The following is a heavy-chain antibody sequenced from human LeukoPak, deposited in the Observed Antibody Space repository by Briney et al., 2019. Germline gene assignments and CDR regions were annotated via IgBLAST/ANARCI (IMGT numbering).Heavy chain of an antibody. CDR2: FYNSGRS. J-gene: IGHJ4*02. CDR3: TRGAGWLIDY. CDR1: DDSISDYY. V-gene: IGHV4-59*01. D-gene: IGHD3-16*01. Sequence: KPLETLSLTCTVSDDSISDYYRGWIRQPPGKGLEWIGYFYNSGRSTYNPSLKSRVTISADTSKNHFSLKLNSVTTADTAVYYCTRGAGWLIDYWGQGILVTVSS.